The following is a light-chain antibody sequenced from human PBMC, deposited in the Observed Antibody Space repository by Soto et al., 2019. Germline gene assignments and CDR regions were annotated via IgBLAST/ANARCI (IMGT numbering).Light chain of an antibody. CDR3: QQRSTWPPSIT. CDR1: QSVSSY. Sequence: IVVTHSPATLSLYTGERATLSCRASQSVSSYLACYQQKPGKAPRLLIYDASNRATGIPARLSGSGSGTDFTLTISSLEPEAFAVYYCQQRSTWPPSITFGQGSRLEIK. J-gene: IGKJ5*01. V-gene: IGKV3-11*01. CDR2: DAS.